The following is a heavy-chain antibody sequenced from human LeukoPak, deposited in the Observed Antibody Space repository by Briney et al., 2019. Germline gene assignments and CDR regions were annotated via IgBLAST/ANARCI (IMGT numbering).Heavy chain of an antibody. CDR3: ARVGGVAVDLYYSDY. V-gene: IGHV4-31*03. CDR2: IYYSGST. Sequence: PSQTLSLTCTVSGGSISSGGYYWSWIRQHPGKGLEWIGYIYYSGSTYYNPSLKSRVTISVDTSKNQFSLKLSSVTAADTAVYYCARVGGVAVDLYYSDYWGQGTLVTVSS. J-gene: IGHJ4*02. D-gene: IGHD6-19*01. CDR1: GGSISSGGYY.